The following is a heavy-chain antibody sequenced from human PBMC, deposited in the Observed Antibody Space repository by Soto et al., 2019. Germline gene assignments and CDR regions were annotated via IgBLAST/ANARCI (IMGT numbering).Heavy chain of an antibody. Sequence: SGPTLVKPTQTLTLTCTFSGFSLSTSGVGVGWIRQPPGKALEWLALIYWDDDKRYSPSLKSRLTITKDTSKNQVVLTMTNMDPVDTATYYCAHTVISENYDILTGYYIRGSYFDYWGQGTLVTVSS. CDR3: AHTVISENYDILTGYYIRGSYFDY. V-gene: IGHV2-5*02. J-gene: IGHJ4*02. CDR2: IYWDDDK. CDR1: GFSLSTSGVG. D-gene: IGHD3-9*01.